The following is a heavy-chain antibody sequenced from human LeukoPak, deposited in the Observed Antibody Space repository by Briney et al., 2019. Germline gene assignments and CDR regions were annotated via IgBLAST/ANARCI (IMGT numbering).Heavy chain of an antibody. V-gene: IGHV1-69*05. D-gene: IGHD5-12*01. Sequence: ASVKVSRKASGGTFSSYAISWVRPAPGQGLEWMGGIIPIFGTANYAQKFQGRVTITTDESTSTAYMELSSLRSEDTAVYYCAIGGGGYHKAYDYWGQGTLVTVSS. CDR2: IIPIFGTA. J-gene: IGHJ4*02. CDR3: AIGGGGYHKAYDY. CDR1: GGTFSSYA.